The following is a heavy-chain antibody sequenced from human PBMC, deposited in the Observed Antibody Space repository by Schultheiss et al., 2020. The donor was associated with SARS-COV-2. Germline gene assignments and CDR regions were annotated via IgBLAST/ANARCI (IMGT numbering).Heavy chain of an antibody. Sequence: SGPTLVKPTETLTLTCTVSGFSLSNARMGVGWIRQPPGKALEWLAHIFSNDEKSYSTSLKSRLTISKDTSKSQVVLTMTNMDPVDTATYYCARTRGYIIAAAGTLDYWGQGTLVTVSS. CDR1: GFSLSNARMG. D-gene: IGHD6-13*01. J-gene: IGHJ4*02. V-gene: IGHV2-26*01. CDR2: IFSNDEK. CDR3: ARTRGYIIAAAGTLDY.